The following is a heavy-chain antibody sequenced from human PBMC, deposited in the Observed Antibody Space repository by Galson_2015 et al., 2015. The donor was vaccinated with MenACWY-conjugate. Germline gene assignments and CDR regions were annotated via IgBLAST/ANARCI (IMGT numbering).Heavy chain of an antibody. V-gene: IGHV3-15*01. J-gene: IGHJ4*02. CDR2: IKSKTDGGTT. CDR1: GFTFSNAW. D-gene: IGHD2-21*02. Sequence: SLRLSCAASGFTFSNAWMSWVRQAPGKGLEWVGRIKSKTDGGTTDYAAPVKGRFTISGDDSKNTLYLQMNSLKTEDTAVYYCTHFYSGDCRACGDYWGQGTLVTVSS. CDR3: THFYSGDCRACGDY.